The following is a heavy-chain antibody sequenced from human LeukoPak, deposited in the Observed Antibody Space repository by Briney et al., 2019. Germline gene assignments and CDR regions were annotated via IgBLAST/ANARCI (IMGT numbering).Heavy chain of an antibody. CDR1: GGSFSGYY. D-gene: IGHD3-10*01. Sequence: PSETLSLTGAVYGGSFSGYYWSWIRQPPGKGLEWIGEINHSGSTNYNPSLKSRVTISVDTSKNQFSLKLSSVTAADTAVYYCARGSPYGRNWFDPWGQGALVTVSS. CDR3: ARGSPYGRNWFDP. CDR2: INHSGST. V-gene: IGHV4-34*01. J-gene: IGHJ5*02.